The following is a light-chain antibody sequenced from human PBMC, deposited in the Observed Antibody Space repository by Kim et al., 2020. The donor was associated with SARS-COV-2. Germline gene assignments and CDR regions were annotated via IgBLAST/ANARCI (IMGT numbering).Light chain of an antibody. Sequence: SYELTQPPSVSVAPGKTARITCGGNNIGSKSVHWYQQKPGQAPVLDIYYDSDRPSGIPALFSGSNSGNTATLTISRVEAGDEAAYYCQVWDSSSDHRVFG. CDR1: NIGSKS. CDR2: YDS. J-gene: IGLJ3*02. V-gene: IGLV3-21*04. CDR3: QVWDSSSDHRV.